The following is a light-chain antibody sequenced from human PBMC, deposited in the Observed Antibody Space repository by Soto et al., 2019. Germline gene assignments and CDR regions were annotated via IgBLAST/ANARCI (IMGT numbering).Light chain of an antibody. CDR1: SSDVGGYNY. CDR3: SSYTSSRAYV. Sequence: QSVLTQPACVSGSRGQSITISCTGTSSDVGGYNYVSWYQQQSGKAPKLMIHEVSNRPSGVSNRFSGSKSGNTASLTISGLQAEDEADYYCSSYTSSRAYVFGIGTKVTVL. V-gene: IGLV2-14*01. J-gene: IGLJ1*01. CDR2: EVS.